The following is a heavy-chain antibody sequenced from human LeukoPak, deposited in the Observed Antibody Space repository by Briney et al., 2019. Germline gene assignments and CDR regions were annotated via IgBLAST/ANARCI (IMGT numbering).Heavy chain of an antibody. D-gene: IGHD6-13*01. CDR1: GGSVTSGAYY. V-gene: IGHV4-61*08. CDR3: ARDAYSSSEVDWFDP. CDR2: IYYSGGT. J-gene: IGHJ5*02. Sequence: PSETLSLTCTVSGGSVTSGAYYWSWIRQPPGKGLEWVGYIYYSGGTYYNPSLKSRVTISLDTSKNQFSLKLSSVTTADTAVYYCARDAYSSSEVDWFDPWGQGTLVTVSS.